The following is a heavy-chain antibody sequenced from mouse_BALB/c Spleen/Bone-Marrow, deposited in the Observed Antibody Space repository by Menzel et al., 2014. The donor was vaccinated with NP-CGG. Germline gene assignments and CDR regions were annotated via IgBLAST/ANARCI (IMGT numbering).Heavy chain of an antibody. CDR3: ARWEYYAMDD. Sequence: EVQLEESGAELVQPGASVKLSCTASGFNIKDTYMHWVQQRPDQGLEWIGRIDPASGNTKYDPKFQGKVTITADTSSNTVCLQRSGQTAEDTAVYYCARWEYYAMDDWGQGTSVTVSS. D-gene: IGHD4-1*01. CDR2: IDPASGNT. CDR1: GFNIKDTY. J-gene: IGHJ4*01. V-gene: IGHV14-3*02.